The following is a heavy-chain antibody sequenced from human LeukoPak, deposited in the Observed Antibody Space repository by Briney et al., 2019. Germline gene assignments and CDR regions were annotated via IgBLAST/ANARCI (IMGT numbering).Heavy chain of an antibody. J-gene: IGHJ4*02. CDR3: ARTVGDGGYYFDY. Sequence: PGGSLRLSCAASGFTFSSYAMSWVRQAPGKGREWVSAISGSGGSTYYADFVKGWFTISRDNSKNTLYLQMNSLRAEDTAVYYCARTVGDGGYYFDYWGQGTLVTVSS. CDR2: ISGSGGST. D-gene: IGHD3-16*01. CDR1: GFTFSSYA. V-gene: IGHV3-23*01.